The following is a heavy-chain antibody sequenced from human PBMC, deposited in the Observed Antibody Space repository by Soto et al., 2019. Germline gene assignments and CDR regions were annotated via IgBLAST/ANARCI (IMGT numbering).Heavy chain of an antibody. D-gene: IGHD7-27*01. V-gene: IGHV3-7*03. CDR2: INGDGSEK. J-gene: IGHJ5*02. CDR1: GFTFTNYW. Sequence: GGYLRLSCAASGFTFTNYWMSWVRQAPGKGLEWVANINGDGSEKYYVDSVKGRFTISRDNAKNSLYLQMDSLRAEDTAVYYCARTNWYYDLWGQGTLVTVSS. CDR3: ARTNWYYDL.